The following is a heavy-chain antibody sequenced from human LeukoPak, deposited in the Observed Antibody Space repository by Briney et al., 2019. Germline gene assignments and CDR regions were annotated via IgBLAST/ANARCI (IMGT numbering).Heavy chain of an antibody. CDR3: VRDPDALDF. CDR1: GFTFSSYS. V-gene: IGHV3-48*02. J-gene: IGHJ4*02. Sequence: PGGSLRLSCVASGFTFSSYSMNWVRQAPGKGLEWVSYIRSTGSPIYYADSVKGRFTISRDNARNSLYLQMNSLRDEDTAVYYCVRDPDALDFWGQGTLVTVSS. CDR2: IRSTGSPI.